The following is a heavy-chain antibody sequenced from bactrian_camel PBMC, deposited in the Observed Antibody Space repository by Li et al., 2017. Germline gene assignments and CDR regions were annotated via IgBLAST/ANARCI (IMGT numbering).Heavy chain of an antibody. CDR2: IYMIGGST. D-gene: IGHD3*01. Sequence: HVQLVESGGGSVQAGESLRLSCAVSGYTFSSYCMGWFRQAPGKEREGVAMIYMIGGSTYYVDSVEGRFTISRDNAKNTVYLEMNNLKPEDTAVYYCAAGRAGCPIPPATTYDYYAQGTQVTVS. V-gene: IGHV3-3*01. CDR3: AAGRAGCPIPPATTYDY. J-gene: IGHJ4*01. CDR1: GYTFSSYC.